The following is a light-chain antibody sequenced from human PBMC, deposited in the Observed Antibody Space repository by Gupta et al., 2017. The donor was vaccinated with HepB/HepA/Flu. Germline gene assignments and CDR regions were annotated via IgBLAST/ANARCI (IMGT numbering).Light chain of an antibody. CDR1: HSINTY. V-gene: IGKV1-39*01. CDR3: QQSYSTPRT. Sequence: DIQMTQSPSSLSASVGDRVTITCRASHSINTYLNWYQQKPGKAPKLLIYAASSLQSGVPSRFSGSGSGTDFTLTISRLQLEDFATYYCQQSYSTPRTFGQGTKVEIK. J-gene: IGKJ1*01. CDR2: AAS.